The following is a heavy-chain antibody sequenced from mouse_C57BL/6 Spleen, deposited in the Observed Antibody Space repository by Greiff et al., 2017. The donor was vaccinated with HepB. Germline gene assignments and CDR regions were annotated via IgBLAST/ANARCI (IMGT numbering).Heavy chain of an antibody. V-gene: IGHV1-80*01. Sequence: QVQLQQSGAELVKPGASVKISCKASGYAFSSYWMNWVKQRPGKGLEGIGQIYPGAGDTNYNGKFKGKATLTADKSSSTAYMQLSSLTSEDSAVYFCADGLWFAYWGQGTLVTVSA. D-gene: IGHD2-3*01. CDR2: IYPGAGDT. CDR3: ADGLWFAY. J-gene: IGHJ3*01. CDR1: GYAFSSYW.